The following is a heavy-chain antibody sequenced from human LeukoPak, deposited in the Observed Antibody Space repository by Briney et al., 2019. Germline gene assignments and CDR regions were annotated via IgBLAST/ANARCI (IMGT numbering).Heavy chain of an antibody. D-gene: IGHD3-10*01. CDR2: IYTSGST. V-gene: IGHV4-59*10. Sequence: SETLSLTCAVYGGSFSTYYWTWIRQPAGKGLEWIGRIYTSGSTNYNPSLKSRVTMSVDTSKNQFSLKLSSVTAADTAVYYCARDSTYGLDYWGQGTLVTVSS. J-gene: IGHJ4*02. CDR1: GGSFSTYY. CDR3: ARDSTYGLDY.